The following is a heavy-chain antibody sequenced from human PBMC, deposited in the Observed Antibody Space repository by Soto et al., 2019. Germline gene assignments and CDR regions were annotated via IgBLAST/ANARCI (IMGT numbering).Heavy chain of an antibody. J-gene: IGHJ4*02. D-gene: IGHD5-12*01. CDR1: GGTFSSYT. CDR2: IIPILGIA. V-gene: IGHV1-69*02. CDR3: ARAPYSGYDWPQGESLMAFDY. Sequence: SVKVSCKASGGTFSSYTISWVRQAPGQGLEWMGRIIPILGIANYAQKFQGRVTITADKSTSTAYMELSSLRSEDTAVYYCARAPYSGYDWPQGESLMAFDYWGQGTLVTVSS.